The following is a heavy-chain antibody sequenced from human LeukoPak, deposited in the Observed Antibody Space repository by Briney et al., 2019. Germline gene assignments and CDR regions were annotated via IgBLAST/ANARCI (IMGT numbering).Heavy chain of an antibody. V-gene: IGHV3-30*18. Sequence: PGRSLRLSCAASGFTFGTYGMHWVRQAPGKGLEWVAVISYDGSNEYYADSVKGRFTISRDNSKNTLYLQMSSLRAEDTAVYYCAKEFNRGLPDYWGQGTLVTVPS. CDR1: GFTFGTYG. CDR2: ISYDGSNE. J-gene: IGHJ4*02. D-gene: IGHD2-21*01. CDR3: AKEFNRGLPDY.